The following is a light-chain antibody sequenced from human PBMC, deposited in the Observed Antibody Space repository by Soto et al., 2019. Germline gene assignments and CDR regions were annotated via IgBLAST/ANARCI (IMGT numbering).Light chain of an antibody. CDR1: QSLNKNY. J-gene: IGKJ2*01. Sequence: EIVLTQSPGTLSLSPGERATLSCRASQSLNKNYLAWYQQKPGQTPRLLVNGASNRAAGIPDRFSGGGSGTDFTLTISTLEPEDFAVYYCQQYGLPPHSFGQGTRVEIK. CDR3: QQYGLPPHS. CDR2: GAS. V-gene: IGKV3-20*01.